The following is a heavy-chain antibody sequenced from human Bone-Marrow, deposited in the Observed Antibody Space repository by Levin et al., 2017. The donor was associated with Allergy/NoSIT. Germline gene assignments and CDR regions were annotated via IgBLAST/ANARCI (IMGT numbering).Heavy chain of an antibody. CDR2: INHSGST. D-gene: IGHD4-23*01. CDR1: GGSFSGYY. V-gene: IGHV4-34*01. J-gene: IGHJ4*02. Sequence: SQTLSLTCAVYGGSFSGYYWSWIRQPPGKGLEWIGEINHSGSTNYNPSLKSRVTISVDTSKNQFSLKLSSVTAADTAVYYCARGPPGAIRVTHFDYWGQGTLVTVSS. CDR3: ARGPPGAIRVTHFDY.